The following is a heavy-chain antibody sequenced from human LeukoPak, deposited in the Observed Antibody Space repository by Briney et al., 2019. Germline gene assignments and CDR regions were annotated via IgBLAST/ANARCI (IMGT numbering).Heavy chain of an antibody. J-gene: IGHJ3*02. CDR1: GVSFSGYY. CDR2: INHSGST. CDR3: ARDPLRIDAFDI. V-gene: IGHV4-34*09. Sequence: SETLSLTCAVYGVSFSGYYWSWIRQPPGKGLEWIGEINHSGSTNYNPSLKSRVTISVDTSKNQFSLKLSSVTAADTAVYYCARDPLRIDAFDIWGQGTMVTVPS. D-gene: IGHD4-17*01.